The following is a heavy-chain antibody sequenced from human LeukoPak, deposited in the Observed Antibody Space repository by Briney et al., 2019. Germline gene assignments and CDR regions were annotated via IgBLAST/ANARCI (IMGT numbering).Heavy chain of an antibody. CDR3: AKDPYKVVVAAQGFDP. V-gene: IGHV3-23*01. D-gene: IGHD2-15*01. Sequence: GGSLRLSCAASGFTFSSYAMSWVRQAPGKGLEWVSAISGSGGSTYYADSVKGRFTISRDNSKNTLYLQMNSLRAEDTAVYYCAKDPYKVVVAAQGFDPWGQGTLVTVSS. J-gene: IGHJ5*02. CDR1: GFTFSSYA. CDR2: ISGSGGST.